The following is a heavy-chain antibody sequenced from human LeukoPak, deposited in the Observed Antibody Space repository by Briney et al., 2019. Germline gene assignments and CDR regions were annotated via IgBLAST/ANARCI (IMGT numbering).Heavy chain of an antibody. CDR3: AKDRNYGDYGGALDY. D-gene: IGHD4-17*01. J-gene: IGHJ4*02. CDR2: ISHDGSNK. CDR1: GFPFSDYG. Sequence: PGTSLRLSCAASGFPFSDYGMYWVRQAPGKGLEWLAVISHDGSNKYYADSVKGRITISRDNSMNTLYLQMNSLRAEDTAVYYCAKDRNYGDYGGALDYWGQGTLVTVSS. V-gene: IGHV3-30*18.